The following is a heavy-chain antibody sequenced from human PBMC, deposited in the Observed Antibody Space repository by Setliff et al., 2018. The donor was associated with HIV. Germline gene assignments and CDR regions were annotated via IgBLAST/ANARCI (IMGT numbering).Heavy chain of an antibody. D-gene: IGHD5-18*01. CDR3: AREWSYGAFDTFDV. CDR1: GGSFSGYY. CDR2: INHSGSS. Sequence: SETLSLTCSVFGGSFSGYYWSWIRQLPGKELEWIGEINHSGSSKYNPSLQSRVTISVDTSKNQFSLSLSSVTAADTAVYYCAREWSYGAFDTFDVWGQGTMVTVSS. V-gene: IGHV4-34*01. J-gene: IGHJ3*01.